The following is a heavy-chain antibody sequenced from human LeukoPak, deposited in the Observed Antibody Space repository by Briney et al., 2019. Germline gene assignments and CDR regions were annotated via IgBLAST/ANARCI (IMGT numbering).Heavy chain of an antibody. Sequence: SETLSLTCTVSGGSISSYYWSWIRQPPGKGLEWIGYTYYSGSTNYNPSLKSRVTISVDTSKNQFSLKLSSVTAADTAVYYCARHTGVAGYYYYGMDVWGQGTTVTVSS. CDR2: TYYSGST. CDR1: GGSISSYY. J-gene: IGHJ6*02. D-gene: IGHD6-19*01. CDR3: ARHTGVAGYYYYGMDV. V-gene: IGHV4-59*08.